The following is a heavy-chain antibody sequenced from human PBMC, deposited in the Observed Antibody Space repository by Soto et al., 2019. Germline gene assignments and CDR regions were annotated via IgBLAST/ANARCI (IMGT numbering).Heavy chain of an antibody. CDR3: ATEMGATQGPFDN. Sequence: LRLSCVVSVFPFGSNAMSWVRQAPGKGLEWVSGLSNTGRRTSYADSVKGRFNISRDNSENTVYLQMNSLRVEDTAVYYCATEMGATQGPFDNWGQGTLVTVSS. V-gene: IGHV3-23*01. CDR2: LSNTGRRT. D-gene: IGHD1-26*01. CDR1: VFPFGSNA. J-gene: IGHJ4*02.